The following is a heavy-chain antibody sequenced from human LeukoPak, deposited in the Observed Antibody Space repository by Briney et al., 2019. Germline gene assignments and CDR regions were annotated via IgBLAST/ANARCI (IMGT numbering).Heavy chain of an antibody. J-gene: IGHJ4*02. CDR3: ALMTTFGPDY. CDR1: GGSISSYY. D-gene: IGHD3-16*01. CDR2: IYYSGST. Sequence: SETLSLTCTVSGGSISSYYWSWLRQPPGKGLEWIGYIYYSGSTNYNPSLKSRVTISVDTSKNQFSLKLSSVTAADTAVYYCALMTTFGPDYWGQGTLVTVSS. V-gene: IGHV4-59*08.